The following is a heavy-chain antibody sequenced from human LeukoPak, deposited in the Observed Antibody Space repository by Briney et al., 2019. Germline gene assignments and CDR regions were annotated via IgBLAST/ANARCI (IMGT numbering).Heavy chain of an antibody. CDR1: GFTFSSYT. CDR3: ARGGIAGRPVYYYYMDV. D-gene: IGHD6-6*01. J-gene: IGHJ6*03. Sequence: GGSLRLSCAASGFTFSSYTIHWVRQAPGKGLEWVSSISALSTYISYADSVKGRFTISRDNVEKSAYLELNGLTAHDTAIYYCARGGIAGRPVYYYYMDVWGKGTTVTVSS. V-gene: IGHV3-21*01. CDR2: ISALSTYI.